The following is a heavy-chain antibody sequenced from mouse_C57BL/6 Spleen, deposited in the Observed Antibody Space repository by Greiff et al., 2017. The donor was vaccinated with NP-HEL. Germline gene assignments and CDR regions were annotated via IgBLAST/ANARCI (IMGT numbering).Heavy chain of an antibody. CDR3: ARNWEGGGYFDY. CDR1: GFTFSDYG. V-gene: IGHV5-17*01. CDR2: ISSGSSTI. D-gene: IGHD4-1*01. J-gene: IGHJ2*01. Sequence: EVKLMESGGGLVKPGGSLKLSCAASGFTFSDYGMHWVRQAPEKGLEWVAYISSGSSTIYYADTVKGRFTISRDNAKNTLFLQMTSLRSEDTAMYYCARNWEGGGYFDYWGQGTTLTVSS.